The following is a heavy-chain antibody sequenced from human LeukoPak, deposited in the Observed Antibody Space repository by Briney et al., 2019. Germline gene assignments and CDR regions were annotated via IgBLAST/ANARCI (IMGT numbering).Heavy chain of an antibody. Sequence: GGSLRLSCAASGFTFSGSAMHSVRQASGKGLEWVGRIRSKANSYATAYAASVKGRFTISRDDSKNTAYLQMNSLKTEDTAVYYCGYSYGELRSLIDIWGQGTMVTVSS. D-gene: IGHD5-18*01. V-gene: IGHV3-73*01. CDR2: IRSKANSYAT. CDR1: GFTFSGSA. CDR3: GYSYGELRSLIDI. J-gene: IGHJ3*02.